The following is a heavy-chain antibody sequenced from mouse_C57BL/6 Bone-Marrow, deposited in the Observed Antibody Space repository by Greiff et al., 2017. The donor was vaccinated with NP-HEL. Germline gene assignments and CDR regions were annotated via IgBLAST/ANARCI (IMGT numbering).Heavy chain of an antibody. Sequence: EVKLQESGAELVRPGASVKLSCTASGFNIKDDYMHWVKQRPEQGLEWIGWIDPENGDTEYASKFQGKATITADTSSNTASLQLSSLTSEDTAVYYCTRFYYRDAMDYWGQGTSVTVSS. CDR2: IDPENGDT. D-gene: IGHD2-12*01. CDR3: TRFYYRDAMDY. J-gene: IGHJ4*01. V-gene: IGHV14-4*01. CDR1: GFNIKDDY.